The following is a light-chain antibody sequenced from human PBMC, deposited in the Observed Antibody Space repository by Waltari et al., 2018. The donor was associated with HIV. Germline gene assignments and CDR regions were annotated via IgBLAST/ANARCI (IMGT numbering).Light chain of an antibody. V-gene: IGKV1-39*01. CDR1: ESISNY. J-gene: IGKJ2*01. Sequence: DLQMTQSPSALSASVGESVVLTCRASESISNYANWYQQKAGQAPKLLIYGGNKLQSGVPSRFSGSGSGTHFTLTINTLQPEDSATYFCQQSFHSHHTFGQGT. CDR2: GGN. CDR3: QQSFHSHHT.